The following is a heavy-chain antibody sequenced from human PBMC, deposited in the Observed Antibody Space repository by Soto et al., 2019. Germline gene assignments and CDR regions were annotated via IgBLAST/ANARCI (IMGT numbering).Heavy chain of an antibody. CDR2: ISGSGGST. D-gene: IGHD4-17*01. CDR1: GFTFSSYA. CDR3: AKDLPGYGDYGDAFYI. J-gene: IGHJ3*02. Sequence: EVQLLESGGGLVQPGGSLRLSCAASGFTFSSYAMSWVRQAPGKGLEWVSAISGSGGSTYYADSVKGRFTISRDNSKNTLYLQMTSLRAEDTAVYYCAKDLPGYGDYGDAFYIWGQGTMVTVSS. V-gene: IGHV3-23*01.